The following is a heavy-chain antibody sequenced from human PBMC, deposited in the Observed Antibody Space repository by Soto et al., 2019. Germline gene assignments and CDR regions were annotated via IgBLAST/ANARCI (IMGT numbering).Heavy chain of an antibody. CDR1: DFTFRTYW. V-gene: IGHV3-74*01. J-gene: IGHJ4*02. Sequence: PGGSLRLSCAASDFTFRTYWMHWVRQAPEQGLVWVSNINGDGTQLYYADSVRGRFTISRDNAKNTLYLQMNSLRVEDTALYCCVRSIGGPTHFWCQGPLVTGSS. CDR2: INGDGTQL. D-gene: IGHD1-26*01. CDR3: VRSIGGPTHF.